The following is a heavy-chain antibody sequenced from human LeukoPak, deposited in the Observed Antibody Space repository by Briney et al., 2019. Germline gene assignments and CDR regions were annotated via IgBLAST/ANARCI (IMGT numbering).Heavy chain of an antibody. J-gene: IGHJ5*02. CDR2: VNPNSGDT. D-gene: IGHD3-10*01. V-gene: IGHV1-2*02. Sequence: ASVKVSCKASGYTFTGYYMHWVRQAPGQGLEWMGWVNPNSGDTNYAQKFQGRVTMTRDMSVSAAYMELSSLRSDDTAVYYCARGVYYGSGSPWFDPWGQGTLVTVSS. CDR3: ARGVYYGSGSPWFDP. CDR1: GYTFTGYY.